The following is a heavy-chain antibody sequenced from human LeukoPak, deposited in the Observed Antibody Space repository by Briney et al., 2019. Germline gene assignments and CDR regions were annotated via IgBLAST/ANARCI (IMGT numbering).Heavy chain of an antibody. CDR1: GFTFSSYA. J-gene: IGHJ5*02. Sequence: GASLRLSCAASGFTFSSYAMSWVRQAPGKGLEWVSAISGSGGSTYYADSVKGRFTISRDNSKNTLYLQMNSPRAEDTAVYYCAGGNDFWSGTWGQGTLVTVSS. CDR3: AGGNDFWSGT. V-gene: IGHV3-23*01. CDR2: ISGSGGST. D-gene: IGHD3-3*01.